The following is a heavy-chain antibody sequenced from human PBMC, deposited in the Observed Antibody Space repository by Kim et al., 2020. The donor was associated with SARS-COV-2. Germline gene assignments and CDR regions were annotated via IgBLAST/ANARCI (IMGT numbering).Heavy chain of an antibody. J-gene: IGHJ4*02. D-gene: IGHD2-21*01. Sequence: SETLSLTCTVSGGSMRNKHWSWIRQSPGKGLEWIGHTYESESNSYNPSLNGRVIISVETSKNQFSLKLTSVTAADTAIYYCAQYNVGQGGRGYWGQGTLVTVSS. CDR1: GGSMRNKH. V-gene: IGHV4-59*01. CDR2: TYESESN. CDR3: AQYNVGQGGRGY.